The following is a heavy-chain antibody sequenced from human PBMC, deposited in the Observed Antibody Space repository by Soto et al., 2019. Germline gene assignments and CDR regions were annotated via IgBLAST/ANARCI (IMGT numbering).Heavy chain of an antibody. CDR2: IYYSGST. Sequence: PSETLSLTCTVSGGSISSGGYYWSWIRQHPGKGLEWIGYIYYSGSTYYNPSLKSRVTISVDTSKNQFSLKLSSVTAADTAVYYCARVLDIGVNWFDPWGQGTLVTVYS. J-gene: IGHJ5*02. CDR1: GGSISSGGYY. D-gene: IGHD2-2*03. CDR3: ARVLDIGVNWFDP. V-gene: IGHV4-31*03.